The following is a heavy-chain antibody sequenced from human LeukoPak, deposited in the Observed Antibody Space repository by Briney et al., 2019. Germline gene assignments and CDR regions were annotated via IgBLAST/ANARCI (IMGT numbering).Heavy chain of an antibody. D-gene: IGHD6-13*01. CDR1: GGSISSGDYY. CDR3: ARGLVERCSSSWYDYYYMDV. J-gene: IGHJ6*03. V-gene: IGHV4-30-4*08. Sequence: PSETLSLTCTVSGGSISSGDYYWGWVRQPPGKGREWVGYIYYSGRTYNNPSSKSRVTISVDTSKNQFSLKLSSVTAADTAVYYCARGLVERCSSSWYDYYYMDVWGKGTTVTVSS. CDR2: IYYSGRT.